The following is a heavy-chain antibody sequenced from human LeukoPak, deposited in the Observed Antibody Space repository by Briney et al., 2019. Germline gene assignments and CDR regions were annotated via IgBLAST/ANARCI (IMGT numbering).Heavy chain of an antibody. CDR3: ARQVEMATILGIDYYFDY. V-gene: IGHV5-51*01. CDR1: GYSFTSYW. J-gene: IGHJ4*02. CDR2: IYPGDSDT. D-gene: IGHD5-24*01. Sequence: GESLKISCKGSGYSFTSYWIGWVRQMPGKGLEWMGIIYPGDSDTRYSPSFQGQVTISADKSISTAYLQWSSLKASDTAMYYCARQVEMATILGIDYYFDYWGQGTLVTVSS.